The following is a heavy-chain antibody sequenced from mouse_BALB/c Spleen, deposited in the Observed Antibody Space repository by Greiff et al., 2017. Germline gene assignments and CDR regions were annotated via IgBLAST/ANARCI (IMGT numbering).Heavy chain of an antibody. CDR2: IYPGDGDT. D-gene: IGHD2-3*01. J-gene: IGHJ3*01. V-gene: IGHV1-87*01. CDR1: GYTFTSYW. Sequence: QVHVKQSGAELARPGASVKLSCKASGYTFTSYWMQWVKQRPGQGLEWIGAIYPGDGDTRYTQKFKGKATLTADKSSSTAYMQLSSLASEDSAVYYCARSWDGYNDYWGQGTLVTVSA. CDR3: ARSWDGYNDY.